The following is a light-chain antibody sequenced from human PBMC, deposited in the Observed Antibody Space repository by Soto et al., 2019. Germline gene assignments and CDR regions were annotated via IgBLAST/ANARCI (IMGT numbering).Light chain of an antibody. CDR3: QQYGSSPLS. V-gene: IGKV3-20*01. CDR2: GAS. CDR1: QNVISNY. Sequence: EIKLTQSPGTLSLSPGERATLSCRASQNVISNYLAWYQVKPGKAPRLFIYGASSRATGIPDRLTGSGSGPYFTLNITNPESEAFSRYYCQQYGSSPLSFGAGTKVEI. J-gene: IGKJ4*01.